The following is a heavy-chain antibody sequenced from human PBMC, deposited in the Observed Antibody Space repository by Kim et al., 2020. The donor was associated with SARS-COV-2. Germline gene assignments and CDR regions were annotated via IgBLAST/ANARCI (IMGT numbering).Heavy chain of an antibody. V-gene: IGHV1-18*01. J-gene: IGHJ4*02. D-gene: IGHD3-3*01. CDR3: ARVRRDYDFWSGYLSGYYFDY. CDR2: ISAYNGNT. Sequence: ASVKVSCKASGYTFTSYGISWVRQAPGQGLEWMGWISAYNGNTNYAQKLQGRVTMTTDTSTSTAYMELRSLRSDDTAVYYCARVRRDYDFWSGYLSGYYFDYWGQGTLVTISS. CDR1: GYTFTSYG.